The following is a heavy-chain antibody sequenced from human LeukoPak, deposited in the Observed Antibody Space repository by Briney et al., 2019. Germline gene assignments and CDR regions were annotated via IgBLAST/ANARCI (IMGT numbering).Heavy chain of an antibody. CDR3: ARDLGTVAASY. V-gene: IGHV4-4*02. D-gene: IGHD5-12*01. CDR2: IYHSGTT. Sequence: PSETLSLTCAVSAGSISSNNWWSWVRQPPGKGLEWIGEIYHSGTTNYNPTLKSRVTISVDKSKNQLSLRLNSVTAADTAVYYCARDLGTVAASYWGQGALVTVSS. J-gene: IGHJ4*02. CDR1: AGSISSNNW.